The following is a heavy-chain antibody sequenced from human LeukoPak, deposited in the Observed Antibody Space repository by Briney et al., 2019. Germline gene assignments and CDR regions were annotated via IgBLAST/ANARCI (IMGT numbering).Heavy chain of an antibody. Sequence: GGSLRLSCAASGFTVSSNYMSWVRQAPGKGLEWVSVIYSGGSTYYADSVKGRFTISRDNSKNTLYLQMNSLRAEDTAVYYCARGRVYGGQMRGAAFDIWGQGTMVTVSS. CDR2: IYSGGST. CDR3: ARGRVYGGQMRGAAFDI. CDR1: GFTVSSNY. D-gene: IGHD4/OR15-4a*01. V-gene: IGHV3-53*01. J-gene: IGHJ3*02.